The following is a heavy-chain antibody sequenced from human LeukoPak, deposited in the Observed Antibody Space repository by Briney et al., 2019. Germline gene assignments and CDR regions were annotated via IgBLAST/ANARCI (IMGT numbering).Heavy chain of an antibody. CDR2: ISAYNGNT. V-gene: IGHV1-18*04. D-gene: IGHD4-23*01. Sequence: GASVKVSCKASGYTFTDYYMHWVRQAPGQGLEWMGWISAYNGNTNYAQKLQGRVTMTTDTSTSTAYMELRSLRSDDTAVYYCARDDPYGGNSGCLDYWGQGTLVTVSS. J-gene: IGHJ4*02. CDR3: ARDDPYGGNSGCLDY. CDR1: GYTFTDYY.